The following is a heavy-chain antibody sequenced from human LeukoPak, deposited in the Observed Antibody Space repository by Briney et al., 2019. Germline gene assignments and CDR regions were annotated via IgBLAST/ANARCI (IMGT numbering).Heavy chain of an antibody. CDR2: IYHSGST. V-gene: IGHV4-30-2*01. J-gene: IGHJ4*02. CDR1: GGSISSGGYY. CDR3: ARQFGTSSLDY. D-gene: IGHD1/OR15-1a*01. Sequence: SETLSLTCTVSGGSISSGGYYWSWIRQPPGKGLEWIGYIYHSGSTYYNPSLKSRVTISVDRSKNQFSLKLSSVTAADTAVYYCARQFGTSSLDYWGQGTLVTVSS.